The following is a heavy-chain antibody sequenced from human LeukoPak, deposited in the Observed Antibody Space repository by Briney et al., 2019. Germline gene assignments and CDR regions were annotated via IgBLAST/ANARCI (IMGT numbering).Heavy chain of an antibody. Sequence: GGSLRLSCAASGFIFSDYYMTWIRRAPGKGRRGVSRISTSGSPIFYADSVKGRFTISRDNAKNSLFLQMNSLRAEDTAVYYCVRGVGREGYNNMDYWGQGTLVTVSS. CDR3: VRGVGREGYNNMDY. J-gene: IGHJ4*02. CDR2: ISTSGSPI. D-gene: IGHD5-24*01. V-gene: IGHV3-11*01. CDR1: GFIFSDYY.